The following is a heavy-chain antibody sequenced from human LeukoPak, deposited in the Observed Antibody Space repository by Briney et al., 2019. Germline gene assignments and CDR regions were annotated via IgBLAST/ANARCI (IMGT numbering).Heavy chain of an antibody. V-gene: IGHV4-34*01. J-gene: IGHJ6*02. CDR2: INHSGST. Sequence: SETLSLTCAVYGGSFSGYYWSWIRQPPGKGLEWIGEINHSGSTNYNPSLKSRVTISVDTSKNQFSLKLSSVTAADTAVYYCARVQLLLWFGERGMDVWGQGTTVTVSS. D-gene: IGHD3-10*01. CDR1: GGSFSGYY. CDR3: ARVQLLLWFGERGMDV.